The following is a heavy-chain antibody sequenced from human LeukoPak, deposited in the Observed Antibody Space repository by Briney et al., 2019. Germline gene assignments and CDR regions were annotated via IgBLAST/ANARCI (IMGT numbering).Heavy chain of an antibody. Sequence: SETLSLTCTVSGGSISSYYWSWIRQPAGKGLEWIGRIYTSGSTNYNPSLKSRVTMSVDTPKNQFSLKLSSVTAADTAVYYCARGYRFGIVVVTATLAWFDPWGQGTLVTVSS. D-gene: IGHD2-21*02. CDR3: ARGYRFGIVVVTATLAWFDP. CDR1: GGSISSYY. V-gene: IGHV4-4*07. CDR2: IYTSGST. J-gene: IGHJ5*02.